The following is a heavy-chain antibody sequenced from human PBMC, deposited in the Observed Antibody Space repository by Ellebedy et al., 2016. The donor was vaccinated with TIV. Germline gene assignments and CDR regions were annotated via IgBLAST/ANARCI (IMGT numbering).Heavy chain of an antibody. CDR3: ATGPSSSIYASAFDI. Sequence: PGGSLRLSCVASGFIFSRYGMHWVRQAPGKGLERVAVIWHDGSNEDYGDSVKGRFTISRDNSKNTLHLQMNSLRAEDTAVYYCATGPSSSIYASAFDIWGQGTMVIVSS. D-gene: IGHD2-21*01. CDR1: GFIFSRYG. J-gene: IGHJ3*02. V-gene: IGHV3-33*01. CDR2: IWHDGSNE.